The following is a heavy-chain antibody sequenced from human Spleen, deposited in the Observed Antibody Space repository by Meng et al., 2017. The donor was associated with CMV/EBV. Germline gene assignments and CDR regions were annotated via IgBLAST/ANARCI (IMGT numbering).Heavy chain of an antibody. CDR1: GFTFSSYS. D-gene: IGHD3-10*01. V-gene: IGHV3-21*01. CDR2: ISSSSSYI. J-gene: IGHJ4*02. Sequence: GESLKISCAASGFTFSSYSMNWVRQAPGKGLEWVSSISSSSSYIYYADSVKGRFTISRDNSKNTVFLQMNSLRAEDTAVYYCAREKLSTHDYWGQGTLVTVSS. CDR3: AREKLSTHDY.